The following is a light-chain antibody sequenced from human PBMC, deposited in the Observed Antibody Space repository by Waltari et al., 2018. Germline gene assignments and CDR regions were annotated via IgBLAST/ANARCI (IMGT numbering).Light chain of an antibody. J-gene: IGKJ1*01. CDR3: QHYLRLPVT. CDR2: GAS. Sequence: EIVLTQSPGTLSLSPGESATLSCRTSQSVTRALAWYQQKPGQAPRLPIYGASNRATGIPDRSSGSGSGTDFSLTISSPEPEDFAVYYCQHYLRLPVTFGQGTKVEVK. V-gene: IGKV3-20*01. CDR1: QSVTRA.